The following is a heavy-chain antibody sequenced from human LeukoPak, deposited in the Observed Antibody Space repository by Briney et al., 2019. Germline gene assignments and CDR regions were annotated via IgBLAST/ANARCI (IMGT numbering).Heavy chain of an antibody. V-gene: IGHV1-69*04. CDR2: IIPILGVA. Sequence: SVNLSCKASGGTFSSYAISWVRQAPGQGLEWMGRIIPILGVANYAQKFQGRVTITADKSTSTAYMERSSLRSEHTAVYYCARYQTTPFDYWGQGTLVTACS. J-gene: IGHJ4*02. CDR1: GGTFSSYA. D-gene: IGHD1-1*01. CDR3: ARYQTTPFDY.